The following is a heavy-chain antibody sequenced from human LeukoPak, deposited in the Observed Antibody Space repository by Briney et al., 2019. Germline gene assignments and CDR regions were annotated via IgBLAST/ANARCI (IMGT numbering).Heavy chain of an antibody. CDR1: GFTFSSYE. D-gene: IGHD6-19*01. CDR3: VISSGWKGGYYFDF. V-gene: IGHV3-48*03. CDR2: ISGSSSTI. J-gene: IGHJ4*02. Sequence: GGSLRLSYAASGFTFSSYEMNWVRQAPGKGLEWVSYISGSSSTIYYADSVKGRFTISRDNAKNSLYLQMNSLRAEDTGVYYCVISSGWKGGYYFDFWGQGTLVTVSA.